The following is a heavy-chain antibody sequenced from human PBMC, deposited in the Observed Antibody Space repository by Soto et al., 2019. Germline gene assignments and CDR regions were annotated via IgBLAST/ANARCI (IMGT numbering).Heavy chain of an antibody. CDR3: ARVPRYSYGYKSNYYYYGMDV. CDR2: INHSGST. V-gene: IGHV4-34*01. J-gene: IGHJ6*02. Sequence: QVQLQQWGAGLLKPSETLSLTCAVYGGSFSGYYWSWIRQPPGKGLEWIGEINHSGSTNYNPSLKSRVTISVDTSKSQFSLKLSSVTAADTAVYYCARVPRYSYGYKSNYYYYGMDVWGQGTTVTVSS. D-gene: IGHD5-18*01. CDR1: GGSFSGYY.